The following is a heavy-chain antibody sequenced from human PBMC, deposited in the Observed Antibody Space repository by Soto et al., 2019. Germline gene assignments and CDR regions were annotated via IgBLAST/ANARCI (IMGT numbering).Heavy chain of an antibody. CDR2: ISYDGSNK. D-gene: IGHD3-10*01. CDR3: ERDPWGSGYFDY. V-gene: IGHV3-30-3*01. CDR1: GFTFSSYA. Sequence: QVQLVESGGGVVQPGRSLRLSCAASGFTFSSYAMHWVRQAPGKGLEWVAVISYDGSNKYYADSVKGRFTISRDNSKNTLYLQINSLRAEDTAVCYCERDPWGSGYFDYWGQGTLVTVSS. J-gene: IGHJ4*02.